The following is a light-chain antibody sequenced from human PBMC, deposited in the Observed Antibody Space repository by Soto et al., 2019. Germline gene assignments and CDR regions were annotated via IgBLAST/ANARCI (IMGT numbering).Light chain of an antibody. CDR2: EVS. J-gene: IGLJ1*01. CDR3: SSYTSKNTYV. Sequence: QSVLTQPPSVSGSPGQSVAISCTGTNSDVGGYDRVSWYQQSPGTAPKLVIYEVSNRPSGVPNRFSGSKSGNTASLTISGLQAEDEADYYCSSYTSKNTYVFGSGTKVTVL. V-gene: IGLV2-18*02. CDR1: NSDVGGYDR.